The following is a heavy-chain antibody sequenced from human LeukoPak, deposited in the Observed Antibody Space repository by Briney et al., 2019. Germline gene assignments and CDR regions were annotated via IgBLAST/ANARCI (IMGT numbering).Heavy chain of an antibody. D-gene: IGHD3-22*01. CDR2: IYTSGST. CDR1: GGSISSYY. CDR3: ARSYDSSGYYYLTPTYYFDY. J-gene: IGHJ4*02. Sequence: PSETLSLTCTVSGGSISSYYWSGIRQPAGKELEWIGRIYTSGSTNYNPSLKSRVTMSVDTSKNQFSLKLSSVTAADTAVYYCARSYDSSGYYYLTPTYYFDYWGQGTLVTVSS. V-gene: IGHV4-4*07.